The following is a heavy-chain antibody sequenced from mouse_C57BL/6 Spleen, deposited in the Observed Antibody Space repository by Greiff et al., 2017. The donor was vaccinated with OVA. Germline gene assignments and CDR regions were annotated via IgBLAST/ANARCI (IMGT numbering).Heavy chain of an antibody. Sequence: QVQLQQPGAELVMPGASVKLSCKASGYTFTSYWMHWVKQRPGQGLEWIGEIDPSDSYTNYNQKFKGKSTLTVDKSSSTAYMQLSSLTSEDSAVYYCARQGTGTGAYWGQGTLVTVSA. V-gene: IGHV1-69*01. D-gene: IGHD4-1*01. CDR1: GYTFTSYW. J-gene: IGHJ3*01. CDR3: ARQGTGTGAY. CDR2: IDPSDSYT.